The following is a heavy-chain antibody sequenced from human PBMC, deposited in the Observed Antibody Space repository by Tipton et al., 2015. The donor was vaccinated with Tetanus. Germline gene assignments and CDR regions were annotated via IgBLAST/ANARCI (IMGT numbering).Heavy chain of an antibody. CDR3: ARRRSAVLSGGYHWYVDL. D-gene: IGHD3-3*01. CDR1: GYNFSHYS. J-gene: IGHJ2*01. Sequence: QLVQSGADVRKPGESLKISCQGSGYNFSHYSIGWVRQMSGKGLEWVGIIDPRDSEARYGPSFRGQVIISADRSLSTTYLQWGSLTASDTGIYFCARRRSAVLSGGYHWYVDLWGRGTLVAVSS. V-gene: IGHV5-51*01. CDR2: IDPRDSEA.